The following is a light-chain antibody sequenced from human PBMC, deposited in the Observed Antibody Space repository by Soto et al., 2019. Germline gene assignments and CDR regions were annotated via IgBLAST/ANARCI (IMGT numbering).Light chain of an antibody. V-gene: IGLV2-14*03. CDR3: NSYSSGNSPVL. CDR2: GVS. Sequence: QSALTQPASLSGSPGQSITISCTGTSSDVGGYNYVSWYQQHPGKAPRLMIYGVSNRPLGVSYRFSGSKSGNTASLTISGLPAEDEADYYCNSYSSGNSPVLFGGGTKLTVL. J-gene: IGLJ2*01. CDR1: SSDVGGYNY.